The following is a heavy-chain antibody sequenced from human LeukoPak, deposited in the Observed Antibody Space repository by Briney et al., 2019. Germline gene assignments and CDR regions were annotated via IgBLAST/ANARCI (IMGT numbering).Heavy chain of an antibody. J-gene: IGHJ4*01. CDR3: AKVAAAGPDYFDY. CDR1: GFTFSSYA. Sequence: PGGSLRLSCAASGFTFSSYAMTWVRQAPGKGLEWVSGIRGIDETTYYADSVKGGFTISRDNSKNRLYLQMDSLRAEDTAAYYCAKVAAAGPDYFDYWGHGILVTVSS. V-gene: IGHV3-23*01. D-gene: IGHD6-13*01. CDR2: IRGIDETT.